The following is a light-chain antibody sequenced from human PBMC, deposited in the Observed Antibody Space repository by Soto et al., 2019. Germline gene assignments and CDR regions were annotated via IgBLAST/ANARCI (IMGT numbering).Light chain of an antibody. Sequence: EIVMTQSPATLSVSPGERATLSCRASQSVSSNLVWYQQKPGQAPRLLIYGASIRATAIPARLSGSGSGTEFTLTIRSLQSEDFADYHCEQYNTSQRTFGQGTKVEIK. CDR1: QSVSSN. J-gene: IGKJ1*01. CDR2: GAS. V-gene: IGKV3-15*01. CDR3: EQYNTSQRT.